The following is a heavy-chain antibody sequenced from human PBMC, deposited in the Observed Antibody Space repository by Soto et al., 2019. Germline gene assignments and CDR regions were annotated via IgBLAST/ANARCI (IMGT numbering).Heavy chain of an antibody. CDR1: GFTVSTNY. CDR3: ATTGMGVTLYYYYHGMDV. V-gene: IGHV3-66*01. Sequence: EVQLVESGGGLVQPGGSLRLSCAASGFTVSTNYMTWVRQAPGKGLEWVSVMFYGGSTYYADSVKGRFTISRADSKNTLYLQLSSLRAEDTAVYYCATTGMGVTLYYYYHGMDVWGQGTTVTVSS. CDR2: MFYGGST. D-gene: IGHD1-26*01. J-gene: IGHJ6*02.